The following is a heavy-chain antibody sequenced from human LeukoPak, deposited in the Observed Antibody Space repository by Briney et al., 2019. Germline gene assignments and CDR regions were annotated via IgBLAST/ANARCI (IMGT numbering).Heavy chain of an antibody. D-gene: IGHD3-22*01. CDR2: IRYDGSNK. CDR3: AKDIEWLLPTSLDY. J-gene: IGHJ4*02. Sequence: GGSLRLSCAASGFTFSSYGMHWVRQAPGKGLEWVAFIRYDGSNKYYADSVKGRFTISRDNSKNTLYLQMNSLRAEDTAVYYCAKDIEWLLPTSLDYWGRGTLVTVSS. V-gene: IGHV3-30*02. CDR1: GFTFSSYG.